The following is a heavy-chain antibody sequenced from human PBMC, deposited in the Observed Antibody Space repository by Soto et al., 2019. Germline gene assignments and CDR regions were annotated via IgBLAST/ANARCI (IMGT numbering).Heavy chain of an antibody. Sequence: ASVKVSCKASGYTFTSYGISWVRQAPGQGLEWMGWISAYNGNTNYAQKLQGRVTMTTDTSTSTAYMELRSLRSDDTAVYYCARDPHLWFGELSGESAFDIWGQGTMVTVSS. J-gene: IGHJ3*02. V-gene: IGHV1-18*01. D-gene: IGHD3-10*01. CDR1: GYTFTSYG. CDR2: ISAYNGNT. CDR3: ARDPHLWFGELSGESAFDI.